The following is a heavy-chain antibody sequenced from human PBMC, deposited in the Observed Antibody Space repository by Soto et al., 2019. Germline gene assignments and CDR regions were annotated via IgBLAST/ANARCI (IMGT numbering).Heavy chain of an antibody. V-gene: IGHV1-18*01. CDR3: ARGGGQMDV. Sequence: ASVKVSCKASGGTFSSYAISWVRQAAGQGLEWMGRISAYNGNTNYAQKFQDRVTMTTDTSTSTAYMEMRSLRSDDTAVYYCARGGGQMDVWGQGTTVTVSS. CDR2: ISAYNGNT. J-gene: IGHJ6*02. D-gene: IGHD3-16*01. CDR1: GGTFSSYA.